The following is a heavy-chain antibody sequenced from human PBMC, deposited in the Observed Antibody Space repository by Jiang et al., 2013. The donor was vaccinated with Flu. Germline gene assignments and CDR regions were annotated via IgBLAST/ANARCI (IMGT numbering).Heavy chain of an antibody. V-gene: IGHV4-34*01. Sequence: GLVKPSETLSLTCAVYGGPFDGYYWSWIRQPPGKRLEWIGEINHRGNTNYKLSLKSRVTIFVDPSKNQFSLRLSSVTAADTALYYCARRALGLQPVRYF. J-gene: IGHJ2*01. CDR3: ARRALGLQPVRYF. CDR1: GGPFDGYY. D-gene: IGHD3/OR15-3a*01. CDR2: INHRGNT.